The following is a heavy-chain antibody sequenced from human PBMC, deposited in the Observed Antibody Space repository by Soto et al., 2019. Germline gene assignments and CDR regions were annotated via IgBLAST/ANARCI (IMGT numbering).Heavy chain of an antibody. CDR3: AHRRNGTYALDY. J-gene: IGHJ4*02. Sequence: QITLKESGPPLVKPTQTLTLTCTFSGFSLSNNGVGVGWNRQAPGKALEWLALIYLDGDKRYSPSVKSRLTLTKDTTKNQVVLTMTTIDTVDTATYYCAHRRNGTYALDYWCQGTLVTVAP. CDR1: GFSLSNNGVG. CDR2: IYLDGDK. D-gene: IGHD2-8*01. V-gene: IGHV2-5*02.